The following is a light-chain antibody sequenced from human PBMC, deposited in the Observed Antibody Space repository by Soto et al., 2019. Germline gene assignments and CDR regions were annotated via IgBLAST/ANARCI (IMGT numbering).Light chain of an antibody. V-gene: IGKV3-20*01. CDR3: QQYASSPRT. J-gene: IGKJ1*01. CDR1: RSVSGSY. Sequence: EIMLTQAPGTLSLSPGDRATLSCRASRSVSGSYLAWYQQKPGQAPRLLIYDASSRATGIPDRFSGSGSGTDFTLTISRLEPEDFAVYYCQQYASSPRTFGQGTKLDIK. CDR2: DAS.